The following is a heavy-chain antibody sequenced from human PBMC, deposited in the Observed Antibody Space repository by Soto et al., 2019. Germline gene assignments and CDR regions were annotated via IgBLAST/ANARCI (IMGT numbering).Heavy chain of an antibody. D-gene: IGHD3-22*01. CDR3: AKDRYLDHDSRGYLFDN. J-gene: IGHJ4*02. Sequence: EVQLLESGGDLIQPGGSLRLSRAASGFTCNIYAMTWVRQAPGKGLEWVSAISRYGDFTYYADSVEGRFTISRDNSKNTLYLQMNSLRAEDTAVYYCAKDRYLDHDSRGYLFDNWGQGARVTVSS. CDR1: GFTCNIYA. V-gene: IGHV3-23*01. CDR2: ISRYGDFT.